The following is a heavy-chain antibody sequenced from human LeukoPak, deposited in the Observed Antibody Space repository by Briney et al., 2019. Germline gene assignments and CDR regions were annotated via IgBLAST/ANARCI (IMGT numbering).Heavy chain of an antibody. Sequence: GGSLRLSCAASGFTLSNHAMHWVRRATGKGLEWVSAIGTAGDTFYPGSVKGRFTISRENAKNSLYLQMDSLRAEDTAVYYCAKQMTPHGNFDYWGQGTLVTVSS. CDR2: IGTAGDT. D-gene: IGHD1-26*01. J-gene: IGHJ4*02. CDR3: AKQMTPHGNFDY. V-gene: IGHV3-13*01. CDR1: GFTLSNHA.